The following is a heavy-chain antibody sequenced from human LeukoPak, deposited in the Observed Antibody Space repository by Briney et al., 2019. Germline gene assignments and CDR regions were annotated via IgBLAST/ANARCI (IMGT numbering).Heavy chain of an antibody. Sequence: PGRSLRLSCADSGLTFGTSAMHWARQAPGKGLEWVAVVSFDGSNEKYADSVRGRFTISRDNSKNTLYLQMNSLRAEDTAVYYCAKGRTRLNVLLWFGEVSPEDYWGQGTLVTVSS. J-gene: IGHJ4*02. CDR1: GLTFGTSA. CDR3: AKGRTRLNVLLWFGEVSPEDY. CDR2: VSFDGSNE. D-gene: IGHD3-10*01. V-gene: IGHV3-30-3*01.